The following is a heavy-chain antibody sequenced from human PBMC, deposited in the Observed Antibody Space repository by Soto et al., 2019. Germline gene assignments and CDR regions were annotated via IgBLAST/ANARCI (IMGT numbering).Heavy chain of an antibody. CDR1: GYSIRNGYY. CDR3: ARVGPYCGGDCYSPPP. D-gene: IGHD2-21*02. Sequence: SETLSLTCAVSGYSIRNGYYWGWIRQPPGKGLEWIGTIYHSGSTYYNPSLKSRVTISVDASENHFSLKLSSVTAADTAVYYCARVGPYCGGDCYSPPPWGQGTLVTVSS. V-gene: IGHV4-38-2*01. CDR2: IYHSGST. J-gene: IGHJ5*02.